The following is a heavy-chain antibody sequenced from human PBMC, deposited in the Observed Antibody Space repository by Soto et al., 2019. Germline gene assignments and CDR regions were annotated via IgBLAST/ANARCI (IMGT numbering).Heavy chain of an antibody. Sequence: HPGGSLRLSCAASGFTVSSNYMSWVRQAPGKGLEWVSVIYSGGSTYYADSVKGRFTISRDNSKNTLYLQMNSLRAEDTAVYYCARDRIRDGYNYYYSGMDVWGQGTTVTVSS. CDR3: ARDRIRDGYNYYYSGMDV. V-gene: IGHV3-53*01. CDR2: IYSGGST. D-gene: IGHD5-12*01. CDR1: GFTVSSNY. J-gene: IGHJ6*02.